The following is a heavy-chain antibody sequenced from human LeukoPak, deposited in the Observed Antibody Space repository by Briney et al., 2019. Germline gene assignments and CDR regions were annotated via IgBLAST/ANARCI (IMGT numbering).Heavy chain of an antibody. CDR1: GGSISSGSYY. Sequence: SETLSLTCTVSGGSISSGSYYWSWIRQPAGKGLEWIGRIYTSGSTNYNPSLKSRVTISVDTSKNQFSLKLSSVTAADTAVYYCARCDHIAQAQDAFDIWGQGTMVTVSS. CDR2: IYTSGST. CDR3: ARCDHIAQAQDAFDI. J-gene: IGHJ3*02. V-gene: IGHV4-61*02. D-gene: IGHD2-21*01.